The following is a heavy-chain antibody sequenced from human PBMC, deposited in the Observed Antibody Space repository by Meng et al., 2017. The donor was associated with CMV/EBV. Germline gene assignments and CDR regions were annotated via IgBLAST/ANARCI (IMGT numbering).Heavy chain of an antibody. CDR3: ARDPSRSGENWLDP. J-gene: IGHJ5*02. V-gene: IGHV4-39*07. Sequence: SETLSLTCTVSGGSISSSSYYWGWIRQPPGKGLEWIGSIYYSGSTYYNPSLKSRVTISVDTSKNQFSLKLSSVTAADTAVYYCARDPSRSGENWLDPWGQGTLVTVSS. D-gene: IGHD3-16*02. CDR2: IYYSGST. CDR1: GGSISSSSYY.